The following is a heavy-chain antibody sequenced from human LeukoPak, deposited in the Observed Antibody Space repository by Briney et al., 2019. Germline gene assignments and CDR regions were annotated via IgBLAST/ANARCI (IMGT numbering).Heavy chain of an antibody. CDR3: ARDLLTGGYYDSSGYYQPSFAL. D-gene: IGHD3-22*01. Sequence: GGSLRLSCAASGFTFSSYWMSWVRQAPGKGLEWVANIKQDGSEKYYVDSVKGRFTISRDNAKNSLYLQMDSLRAEDTAVYYCARDLLTGGYYDSSGYYQPSFALWGQGTLVTVSS. CDR2: IKQDGSEK. CDR1: GFTFSSYW. V-gene: IGHV3-7*03. J-gene: IGHJ4*02.